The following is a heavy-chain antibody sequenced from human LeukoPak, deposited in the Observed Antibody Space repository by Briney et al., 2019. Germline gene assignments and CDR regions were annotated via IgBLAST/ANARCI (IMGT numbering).Heavy chain of an antibody. Sequence: GGPLRLSCAASGFTFDGYTMNWVRQAPGKGLEWVASISSRSDYIYYADSVRGRFTVSRENAKNSLSLQMNTLRAEDTATYYCARAEASVTAFDFWGQGTLVTVSS. CDR2: ISSRSDYI. J-gene: IGHJ4*02. V-gene: IGHV3-21*01. CDR3: ARAEASVTAFDF. CDR1: GFTFDGYT. D-gene: IGHD2-21*02.